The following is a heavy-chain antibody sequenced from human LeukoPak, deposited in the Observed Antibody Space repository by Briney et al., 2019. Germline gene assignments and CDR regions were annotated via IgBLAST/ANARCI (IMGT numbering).Heavy chain of an antibody. CDR1: GFTFTSHA. D-gene: IGHD3-3*01. V-gene: IGHV3-23*01. Sequence: GGSLRLSCAASGFTFTSHAVSWVRQAPGKGLKWTSAIGGSGDSTYYADSVKGRFTISRDNSRNTVYLQMNSLRAEDTAVYYCARDFWDDFEYFDLWGRGTLVTVSS. CDR2: IGGSGDST. CDR3: ARDFWDDFEYFDL. J-gene: IGHJ2*01.